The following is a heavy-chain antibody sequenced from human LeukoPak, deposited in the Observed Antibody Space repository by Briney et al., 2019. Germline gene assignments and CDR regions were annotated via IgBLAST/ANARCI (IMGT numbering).Heavy chain of an antibody. Sequence: GGSLRLSCSASGISISDYGMSWVRQAPGKGLEWLSYITMNSVTLYAESVKGRFTTSRDNVKNSVYLQLNSLRDEDTAVYYCTRGRYQFLGPNDSWGQGSLVSVSS. CDR1: GISISDYG. D-gene: IGHD1-20*01. V-gene: IGHV3-48*02. CDR2: ITMNSVT. J-gene: IGHJ4*02. CDR3: TRGRYQFLGPNDS.